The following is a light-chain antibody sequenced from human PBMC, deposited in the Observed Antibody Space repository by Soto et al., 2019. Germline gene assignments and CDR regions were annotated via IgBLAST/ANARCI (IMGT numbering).Light chain of an antibody. Sequence: DIQMTQSPSTLSGSVGDRVTITCRASQSINKWLAWYPHKPGKAPNLLIYEVSTLHSGVPSRFSGSGSGTEFTLTISSLRPDDFATYYCQHYSGDRATFGQGTRLEI. CDR2: EVS. CDR1: QSINKW. V-gene: IGKV1-5*03. CDR3: QHYSGDRAT. J-gene: IGKJ5*01.